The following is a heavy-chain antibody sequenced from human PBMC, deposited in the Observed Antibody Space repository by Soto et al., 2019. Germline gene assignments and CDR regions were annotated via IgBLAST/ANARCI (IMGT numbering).Heavy chain of an antibody. CDR3: AHQYVWGRSIDY. J-gene: IGHJ4*02. CDR2: IYWDDDK. D-gene: IGHD3-16*01. CDR1: GFSLSTSGVG. V-gene: IGHV2-5*02. Sequence: QITLKESGPTLVQPTQPLTLTCTFSGFSLSTSGVGVGWIRQPPGKALEWLALIYWDDDKRYSPSLKSRLTITQDPSKNHVGLTMTNLDPGDTATYYCAHQYVWGRSIDYWGQGTLVTVSS.